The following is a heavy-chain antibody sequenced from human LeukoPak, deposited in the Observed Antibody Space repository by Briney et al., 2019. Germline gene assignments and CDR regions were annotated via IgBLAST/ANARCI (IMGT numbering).Heavy chain of an antibody. J-gene: IGHJ5*02. D-gene: IGHD3-10*01. V-gene: IGHV1-69*13. CDR2: IIPIFGTA. CDR3: ARAPYGSGPNWFDP. Sequence: GASVKVSCKASGGTLSSYAISWVRQVPGQGLEWMGGIIPIFGTANYAQKFQGRVTITADESTSTAYMELCSLRSEDTAVYYCARAPYGSGPNWFDPWGQGTLVTVSS. CDR1: GGTLSSYA.